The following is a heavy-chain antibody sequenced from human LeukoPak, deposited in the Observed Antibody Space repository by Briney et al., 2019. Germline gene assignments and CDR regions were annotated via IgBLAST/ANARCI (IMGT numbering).Heavy chain of an antibody. D-gene: IGHD5-18*01. CDR1: GFTFSSYS. J-gene: IGHJ4*02. V-gene: IGHV3-21*01. CDR2: ISSSSSYI. Sequence: GGSLRLSCAASGFTFSSYSMNWVRQAPGKGLEWVSSISSSSSYIYYADSVKGRFTISRDNAKNSLYLQMNSLRAEDTAVYNCASGIQLWLSDYWGQGTLVTVSS. CDR3: ASGIQLWLSDY.